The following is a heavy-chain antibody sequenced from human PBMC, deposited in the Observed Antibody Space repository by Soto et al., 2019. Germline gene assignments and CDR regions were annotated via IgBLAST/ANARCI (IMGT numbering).Heavy chain of an antibody. V-gene: IGHV4-59*01. J-gene: IGHJ2*01. CDR1: GGSISSYY. CDR2: IYYSGST. CDR3: ERKTVAGLLGYFDL. Sequence: SETLSLTCAVSGGSISSYYWTWIRQPPGKGLEWIGYIYYSGSTNYNPSLKSRVTISVDTSKNQFSLKVTSVTAADTAVYYCERKTVAGLLGYFDLWGRGTLVTVSS. D-gene: IGHD6-19*01.